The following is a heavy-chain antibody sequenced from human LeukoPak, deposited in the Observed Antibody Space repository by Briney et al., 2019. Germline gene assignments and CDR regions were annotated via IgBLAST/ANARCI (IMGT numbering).Heavy chain of an antibody. CDR3: ASRSSGSPPYSFGY. CDR2: INSDGSST. D-gene: IGHD1-26*01. V-gene: IGHV3-74*01. CDR1: GLTFSSYW. Sequence: PGGSLRLSCAASGLTFSSYWMHWVRQAPGKGLVWVSRINSDGSSTSYADSVKGRFTISRDNAKNTLYLQMNSLRAEDTAVYYCASRSSGSPPYSFGYWGKGTLVTVSS. J-gene: IGHJ4*02.